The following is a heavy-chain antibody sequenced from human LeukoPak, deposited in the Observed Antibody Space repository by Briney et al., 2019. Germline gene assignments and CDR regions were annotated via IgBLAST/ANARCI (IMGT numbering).Heavy chain of an antibody. Sequence: SETLSLTCTVSGDSISSSTYYWGWIRQPPGKGLEWIGSIYYTGSTYYNPSLKSRVTISLDTSKNQLSLKLSSVTAADTAVYYCARPYDTSGYYPFDYWGQGTLVTVSS. CDR2: IYYTGST. V-gene: IGHV4-39*07. CDR1: GDSISSSTYY. D-gene: IGHD3-22*01. J-gene: IGHJ4*02. CDR3: ARPYDTSGYYPFDY.